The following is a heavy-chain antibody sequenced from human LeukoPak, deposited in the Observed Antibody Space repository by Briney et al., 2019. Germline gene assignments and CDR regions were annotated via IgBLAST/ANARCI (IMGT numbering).Heavy chain of an antibody. CDR3: ARDIKKRITIFGVVSVYYMDV. J-gene: IGHJ6*03. Sequence: SETLSLTCTVSGVSISSYYWSWIRQPAGKGLEWIGRIYTSGSTNYNPSLKSRVTMSVDTSKNQFSLKLSSVTAADTAVYYCARDIKKRITIFGVVSVYYMDVWGKGTTVTVSS. CDR1: GVSISSYY. CDR2: IYTSGST. V-gene: IGHV4-4*07. D-gene: IGHD3-3*01.